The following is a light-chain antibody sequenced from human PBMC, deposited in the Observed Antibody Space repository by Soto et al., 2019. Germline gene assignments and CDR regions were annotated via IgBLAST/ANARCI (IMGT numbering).Light chain of an antibody. V-gene: IGKV3-20*01. Sequence: EIVLTQSPGSLSLSPGERATLSCRASQSVASRYVAWYQQRPGQAPRLLIYGASNRTTGIPDTFSGGGSGTEFTLTISRLQPEDFAAYYCQQDSTSPHTFGGGTRVDIK. CDR2: GAS. J-gene: IGKJ4*01. CDR3: QQDSTSPHT. CDR1: QSVASRY.